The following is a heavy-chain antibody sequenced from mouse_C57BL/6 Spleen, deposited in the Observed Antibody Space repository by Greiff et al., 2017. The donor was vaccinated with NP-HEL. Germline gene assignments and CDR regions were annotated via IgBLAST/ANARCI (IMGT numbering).Heavy chain of an antibody. D-gene: IGHD4-1*01. Sequence: QVQLQQSGPELVKPGASVKISCKASGYAFSSSWMNWVKQRPGKGLEWIGRIYPGDGDTNYNGKFKGKATLTADKSSSTAYMQLSSLTSEDSAVYFCARSLDWDAMDYWGQGTSVTVSS. CDR1: GYAFSSSW. CDR3: ARSLDWDAMDY. J-gene: IGHJ4*01. CDR2: IYPGDGDT. V-gene: IGHV1-82*01.